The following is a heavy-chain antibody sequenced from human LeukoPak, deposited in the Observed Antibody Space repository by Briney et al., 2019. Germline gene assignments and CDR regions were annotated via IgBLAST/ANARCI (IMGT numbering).Heavy chain of an antibody. CDR2: IYNDGRT. Sequence: GGSLRLSCAASGLIVSSNYMSWVRQAPGKGLEWVSVIYNDGRTFYGDSVKGRFTISRDNSKNTLYVQMTSLRAEDTAVYYCAREGFTEDTPLALDYWGQGTLVTVSS. D-gene: IGHD5-18*01. CDR1: GLIVSSNY. V-gene: IGHV3-53*05. CDR3: AREGFTEDTPLALDY. J-gene: IGHJ4*02.